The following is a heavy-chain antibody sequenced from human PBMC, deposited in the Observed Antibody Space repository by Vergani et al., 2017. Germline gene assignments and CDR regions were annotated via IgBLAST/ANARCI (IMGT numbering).Heavy chain of an antibody. D-gene: IGHD2-2*01. V-gene: IGHV3-23*01. CDR1: GFTFNSYA. CDR2: INNNGGST. CDR3: AKVCGSTSCPYGGGAFDG. J-gene: IGHJ3*01. Sequence: QLLESGGGLIQPGGSLRLSCAASGFTFNSYAMTWVRQAPGKGLEWVSGINNNGGSTYYADSVKGLFTISRDNSKNTPYLQMTGLRAEDTATYYCAKVCGSTSCPYGGGAFDGCGHGTMVTVSS.